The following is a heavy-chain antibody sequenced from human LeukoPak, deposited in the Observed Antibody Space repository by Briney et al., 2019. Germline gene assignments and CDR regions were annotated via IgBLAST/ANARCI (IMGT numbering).Heavy chain of an antibody. CDR1: GINLSKDG. Sequence: PGGALRLSCAVSGINLSKDGMSWARQGPRAGLEWVAGISGLCCGTNYVDVMKGRFTISRYKPKNTLYLQMHSLRAEDTGVYFCAKRGVFIRVILVGLHKEAYYFDSWGQGALVTVPS. CDR2: ISGLCCGT. CDR3: AKRGVFIRVILVGLHKEAYYFDS. J-gene: IGHJ4*02. V-gene: IGHV3-23*01. D-gene: IGHD3-10*01.